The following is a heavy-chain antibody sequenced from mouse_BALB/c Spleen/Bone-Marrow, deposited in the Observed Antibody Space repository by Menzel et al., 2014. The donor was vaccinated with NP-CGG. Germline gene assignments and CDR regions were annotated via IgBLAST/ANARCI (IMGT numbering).Heavy chain of an antibody. J-gene: IGHJ4*01. D-gene: IGHD3-1*01. CDR2: IDPANGNT. Sequence: EVQLQQSGAELVKPGASVKLSCTASGFNIKDIYMHWVKQRPEQCLEWIGRIDPANGNTKYDPKFQGKATITADTSSNTAYLHLSSLTSEDTAVYYCARGLPYYPMDYWGQGTSVAVSS. CDR3: ARGLPYYPMDY. CDR1: GFNIKDIY. V-gene: IGHV14-3*02.